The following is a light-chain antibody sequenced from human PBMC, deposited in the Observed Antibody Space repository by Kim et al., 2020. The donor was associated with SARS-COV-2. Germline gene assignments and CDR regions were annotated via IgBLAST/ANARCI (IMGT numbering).Light chain of an antibody. CDR2: SDG. V-gene: IGLV3-21*04. CDR1: NKRATN. J-gene: IGLJ2*01. CDR3: QVWDSASDHVS. Sequence: GRADSTTSGGNNKRATNVHGYQPRPGQAPGAVIFSDGERPSGIPERFSASTSGDTATLTISRVEAGDEADYYCQVWDSASDHVSFGGGTQLTVL.